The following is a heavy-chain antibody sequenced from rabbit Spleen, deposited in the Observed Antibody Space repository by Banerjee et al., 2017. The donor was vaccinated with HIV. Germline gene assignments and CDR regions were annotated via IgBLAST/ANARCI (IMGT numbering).Heavy chain of an antibody. D-gene: IGHD1-1*01. CDR2: IAGDSSGFT. CDR3: ARDTSSSFSSYGMDL. J-gene: IGHJ3*01. Sequence: QEQLKETGGGLVQPGGSLTLTCTASGFSFSSSDYMCWVRQAPGKGLEWISCIAGDSSGFTYSATWAKGRFTCSKTSSTTLTLQMTSLTVADTATYFCARDTSSSFSSYGMDLWGQGTLVTVS. V-gene: IGHV1S45*01. CDR1: GFSFSSSDY.